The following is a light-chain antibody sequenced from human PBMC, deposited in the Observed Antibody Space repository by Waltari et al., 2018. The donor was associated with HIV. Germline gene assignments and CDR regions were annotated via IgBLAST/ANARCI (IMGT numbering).Light chain of an antibody. Sequence: DIQMTQSPSSLSASVGDRVNITCRASQRISSYLHWYQLKPGKAPKLLISAAFNLQSGVPSRFSGGRSGTDFTLTIGSLQVEDLATYYCQQSYSSPPTFGQGTNLEIK. CDR1: QRISSY. J-gene: IGKJ2*01. CDR2: AAF. CDR3: QQSYSSPPT. V-gene: IGKV1-39*01.